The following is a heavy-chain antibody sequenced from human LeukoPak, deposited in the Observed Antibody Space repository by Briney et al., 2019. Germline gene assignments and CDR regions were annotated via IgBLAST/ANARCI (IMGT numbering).Heavy chain of an antibody. CDR2: INSDGSST. D-gene: IGHD6-19*01. CDR1: GFTFSNYW. J-gene: IGHJ4*02. CDR3: ARVTYSSGWYDY. V-gene: IGHV3-74*01. Sequence: GGSLRLSCAASGFTFSNYWMHWVRQAPGKGLVWVSRINSDGSSTSYADSVKGRFTISRDNVKNTLYLQMNSLRAEDTAVYYCARVTYSSGWYDYWGQGTLVTVSS.